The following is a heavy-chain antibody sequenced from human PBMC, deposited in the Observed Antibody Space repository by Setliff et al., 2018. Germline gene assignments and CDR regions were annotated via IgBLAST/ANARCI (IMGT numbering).Heavy chain of an antibody. CDR2: IYIGGSA. Sequence: PSDTLSLTCTVSGGSISSYYWSWIRQPAGKGLEWIGHIYIGGSANYNPSLKSRVTMSIDTSKNQFSLKLNSVTAADMAVYYCAREQWLDPPGYYYMDVWAKGTTVTV. J-gene: IGHJ6*03. CDR3: AREQWLDPPGYYYMDV. CDR1: GGSISSYY. V-gene: IGHV4-4*07. D-gene: IGHD6-19*01.